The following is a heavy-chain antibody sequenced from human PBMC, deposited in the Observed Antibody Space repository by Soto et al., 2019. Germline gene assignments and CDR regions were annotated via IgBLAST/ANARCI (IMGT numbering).Heavy chain of an antibody. J-gene: IGHJ6*02. Sequence: GASLKISCKGSGYSFTSYWIGWVRQMPGKGLEWMGIIYPGDSDTRYSPSFQGQVTISADKSISTAYLQWSSLKASDTAMYYCARRTTTQAAAGTLYYYYGMDVWGQGTTVTVSS. D-gene: IGHD6-13*01. CDR2: IYPGDSDT. CDR3: ARRTTTQAAAGTLYYYYGMDV. CDR1: GYSFTSYW. V-gene: IGHV5-51*01.